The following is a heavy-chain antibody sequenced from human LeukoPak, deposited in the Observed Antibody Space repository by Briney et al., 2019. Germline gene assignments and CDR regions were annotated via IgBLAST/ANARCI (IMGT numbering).Heavy chain of an antibody. CDR1: GFTFSSYA. CDR3: ARNSDDILTGYCLDY. Sequence: GRSLRLSCAASGFTFSSYAMHWVRQAPGKGLEWVAVISYDGSNKYYADSVKGRFTISRDNSKNTLYLQMNSLRAEDTAAYYCARNSDDILTGYCLDYWGQGTLVTVSS. CDR2: ISYDGSNK. V-gene: IGHV3-30*04. D-gene: IGHD3-9*01. J-gene: IGHJ4*02.